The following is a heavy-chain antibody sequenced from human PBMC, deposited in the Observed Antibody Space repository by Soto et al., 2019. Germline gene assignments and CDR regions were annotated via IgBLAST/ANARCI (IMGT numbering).Heavy chain of an antibody. Sequence: GGSLRLSCAASGFTFSSYAMSWVRQAPGKGLEWVSAISGSGGSTYYADSVKGRFTISRDNSKNTLYLQMKSLRVEDTAVYYCAKDPIGSSSWWGSSFDYWGQGTLVTVSS. D-gene: IGHD6-13*01. CDR2: ISGSGGST. CDR1: GFTFSSYA. J-gene: IGHJ4*02. CDR3: AKDPIGSSSWWGSSFDY. V-gene: IGHV3-23*01.